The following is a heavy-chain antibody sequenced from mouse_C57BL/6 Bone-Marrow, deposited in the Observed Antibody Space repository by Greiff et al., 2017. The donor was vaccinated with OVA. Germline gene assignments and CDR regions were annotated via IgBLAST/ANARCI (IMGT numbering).Heavy chain of an antibody. D-gene: IGHD1-1*01. Sequence: VQLQQPGAELVKPGASVKMSCKASGYTFTSYWITWVKQRPGQGLEWIGDIYPGSGSTNYNETFKSKATLTVDTASSTAYMQLSSLTSEDAAVYYCTREGNYYGSSCSFDYWGQGTTLTVPS. CDR2: IYPGSGST. V-gene: IGHV1-55*01. CDR3: TREGNYYGSSCSFDY. CDR1: GYTFTSYW. J-gene: IGHJ2*01.